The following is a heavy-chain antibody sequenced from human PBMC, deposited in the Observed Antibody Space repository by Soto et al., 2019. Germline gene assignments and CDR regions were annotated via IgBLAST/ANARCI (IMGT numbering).Heavy chain of an antibody. J-gene: IGHJ4*02. CDR3: ARVRGYSGSGPFDY. Sequence: QVQLQESGPGLVKPSQTLSLTCTVSGGSISSGDYYWNWIRQPPGKGLEWIGFISYSGSSYYNPSLESRVAISVDTSKNQCSLKLSSVTAADTAVYYCARVRGYSGSGPFDYWGQGTLVTVSS. CDR1: GGSISSGDYY. CDR2: ISYSGSS. D-gene: IGHD3-10*01. V-gene: IGHV4-30-4*01.